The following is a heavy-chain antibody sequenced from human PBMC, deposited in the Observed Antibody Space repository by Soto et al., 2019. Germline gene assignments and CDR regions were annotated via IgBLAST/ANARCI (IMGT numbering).Heavy chain of an antibody. Sequence: SETLSLTCTVSGGSISSGDYYWSWIRQPPGKGLEWIGFIYYSGSTYYNPSLKSRVTISVDTSKNHFSLKLSSVTAADTAVYYCARDAGYYVTSGYNWFDPWGQGTLVTVSS. V-gene: IGHV4-30-4*01. J-gene: IGHJ5*02. CDR3: ARDAGYYVTSGYNWFDP. CDR2: IYYSGST. D-gene: IGHD3-22*01. CDR1: GGSISSGDYY.